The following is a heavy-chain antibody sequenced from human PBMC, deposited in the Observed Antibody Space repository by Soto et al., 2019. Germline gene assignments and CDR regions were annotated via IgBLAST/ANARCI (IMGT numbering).Heavy chain of an antibody. CDR3: ARLAPSSIAVGWFDL. V-gene: IGHV5-51*01. Sequence: EALKISRDGSGYSFKSYWLGRVRQKPGQGLVSMGIIFRGDSDTTYTPSFLAQAIISVDNSLTTAFLQLSSLKISDTALYYCARLAPSSIAVGWFDLWGQGTLVTVSS. CDR1: GYSFKSYW. J-gene: IGHJ5*02. D-gene: IGHD1-26*01. CDR2: IFRGDSDT.